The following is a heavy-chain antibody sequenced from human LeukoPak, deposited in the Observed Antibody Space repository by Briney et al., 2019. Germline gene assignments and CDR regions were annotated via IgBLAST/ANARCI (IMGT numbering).Heavy chain of an antibody. CDR2: ISSSGSTI. J-gene: IGHJ4*02. V-gene: IGHV3-48*03. D-gene: IGHD3-22*01. CDR1: GFTFSSYE. CDR3: ARAYDTSGYSDLGY. Sequence: GSLRLSCAASGFTFSSYEMNWVRQAPGKGLEWVSYISSSGSTIYYADSVKGRFTISRDNAKNSLYLEMNSLRGEDTAVYYCARAYDTSGYSDLGYWGQGTLVTVSS.